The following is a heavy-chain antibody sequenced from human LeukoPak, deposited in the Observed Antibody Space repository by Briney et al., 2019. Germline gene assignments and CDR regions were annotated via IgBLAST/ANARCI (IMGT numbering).Heavy chain of an antibody. V-gene: IGHV4-39*01. CDR2: VYYSGST. D-gene: IGHD5-18*01. Sequence: SETLSLTCSVSGASITSSDYWGWIRQTPGKGLEWIGTVYYSGSTYYNSSLKSRVTISVDTSKNQFSLNLNSLTAADTAVYYCARLSRVRFSSGSHPLHYYYMDVWGKGTTVTVSS. J-gene: IGHJ6*03. CDR3: ARLSRVRFSSGSHPLHYYYMDV. CDR1: GASITSSDY.